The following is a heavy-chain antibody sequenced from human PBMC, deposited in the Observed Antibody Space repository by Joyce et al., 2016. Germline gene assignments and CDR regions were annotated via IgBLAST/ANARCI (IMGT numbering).Heavy chain of an antibody. CDR3: ARDRYSGRSGY. CDR2: VYSDGST. D-gene: IGHD1-26*01. Sequence: EVQLVESGGGLVQPGGSLRLSCAASGFTVSSDYMSWVRQAPGKGLEWVLVVYSDGSTYYADSVKDRFTISRDNFKNTLYLQMNSLRVEDTAVYYCARDRYSGRSGYWGQGTLVTVSS. V-gene: IGHV3-66*01. J-gene: IGHJ4*02. CDR1: GFTVSSDY.